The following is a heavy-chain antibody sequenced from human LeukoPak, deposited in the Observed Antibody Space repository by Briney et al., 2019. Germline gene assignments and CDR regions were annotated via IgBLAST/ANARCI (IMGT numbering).Heavy chain of an antibody. CDR3: TIGVY. CDR2: IRSKADNDAT. Sequence: GGSLRLSCAASGFTFSGSVLLWVRQASGRGLEWVGRIRSKADNDATAYAASVKGRFTISREDSRNAAYLQMNSLKTEDAAMYYCTIGVYWGQGTLVTVPS. V-gene: IGHV3-73*01. J-gene: IGHJ4*02. CDR1: GFTFSGSV.